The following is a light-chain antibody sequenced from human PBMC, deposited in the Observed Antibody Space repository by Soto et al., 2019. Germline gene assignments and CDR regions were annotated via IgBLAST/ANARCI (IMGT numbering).Light chain of an antibody. CDR2: SND. Sequence: QSVLTQPPSASGTPGQRATVSCSGSSSNIASNTVNWYQQLPGTAPKLLIYSNDQRPSGVPDRFSASKSGTSASLAISGLQSEDEADYYCASWDDSLNGHVFGTGTKVTVL. CDR3: ASWDDSLNGHV. J-gene: IGLJ1*01. CDR1: SSNIASNT. V-gene: IGLV1-44*01.